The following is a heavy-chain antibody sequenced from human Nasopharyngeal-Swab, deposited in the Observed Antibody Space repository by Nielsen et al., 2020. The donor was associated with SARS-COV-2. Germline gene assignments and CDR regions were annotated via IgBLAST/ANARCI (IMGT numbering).Heavy chain of an antibody. CDR2: VYARGST. CDR3: ARDPLLVAGQYYSYYYAMDV. J-gene: IGHJ6*02. Sequence: SETLSLTCSVSGDSIGSGSHYWSWIRQPAGKGLEWIGRVYARGSTDYNPSLKSRVTIPVDTSRNQFPLKLKSMTAADTAKYFCARDPLLVAGQYYSYYYAMDVWSPGTTVTVSS. D-gene: IGHD6-19*01. V-gene: IGHV4-61*02. CDR1: GDSIGSGSHY.